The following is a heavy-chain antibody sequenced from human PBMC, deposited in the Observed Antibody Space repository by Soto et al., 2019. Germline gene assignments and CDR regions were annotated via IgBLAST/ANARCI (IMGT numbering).Heavy chain of an antibody. J-gene: IGHJ4*02. D-gene: IGHD3-16*02. Sequence: EVQLVESGGGLVQPGGSLRLSCAASGFTFSSYSMNWVRQAPGKGLEWVSYISSSSSTIYYADSVKGRFTISRDNAKNSLYLQMNGLRAEDTAVYYCARDTPSDYDYIWGSYRYDYWGQGTLVTVSS. CDR1: GFTFSSYS. CDR2: ISSSSSTI. V-gene: IGHV3-48*01. CDR3: ARDTPSDYDYIWGSYRYDY.